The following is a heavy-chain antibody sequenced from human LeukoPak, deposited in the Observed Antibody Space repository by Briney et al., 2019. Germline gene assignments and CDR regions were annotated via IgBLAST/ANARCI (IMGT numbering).Heavy chain of an antibody. Sequence: ASVKVSCKASGYTFTGYYMHWVRQAPGQGLEWMGRINPNSGGTNYAQKFQGRVTMTRDTSISTAYMELSRLRSDDTAVYYCARIEGLRGYYYDSSGYYRSYYFDYRGQGTLVTVSS. D-gene: IGHD3-22*01. J-gene: IGHJ4*02. V-gene: IGHV1-2*06. CDR2: INPNSGGT. CDR3: ARIEGLRGYYYDSSGYYRSYYFDY. CDR1: GYTFTGYY.